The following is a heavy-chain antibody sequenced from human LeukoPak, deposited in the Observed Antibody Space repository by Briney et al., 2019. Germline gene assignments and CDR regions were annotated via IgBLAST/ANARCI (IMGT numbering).Heavy chain of an antibody. CDR3: TRQWHTPSDY. CDR2: INGDGGST. J-gene: IGHJ4*02. Sequence: GGSLRLSCAASGFIFNNYWMHWVRQSPGEGPLWLARINGDGGSTSYAHSVQGRFSISRDNAKNTLYLQMNSLSAEDTAVYYCTRQWHTPSDYWGQGTQVTVSS. CDR1: GFIFNNYW. D-gene: IGHD6-19*01. V-gene: IGHV3-74*01.